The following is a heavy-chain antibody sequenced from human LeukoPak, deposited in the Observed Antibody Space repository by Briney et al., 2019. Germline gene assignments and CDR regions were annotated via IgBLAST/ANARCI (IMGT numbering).Heavy chain of an antibody. V-gene: IGHV4-39*07. J-gene: IGHJ4*02. CDR1: GGSISSSSYY. Sequence: SETLSLTCTVSGGSISSSSYYWGWIRQPPGKGLEWIGSIYYSGSTYYNPSLKSRVTISVDTSKNQFSLKLSSVTAADTAVYYCARIIYCSSTGCYWTHYFDYWGQGTLVTVSS. CDR3: ARIIYCSSTGCYWTHYFDY. D-gene: IGHD2-2*01. CDR2: IYYSGST.